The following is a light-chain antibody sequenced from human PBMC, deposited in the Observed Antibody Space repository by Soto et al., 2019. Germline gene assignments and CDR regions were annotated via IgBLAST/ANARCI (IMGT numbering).Light chain of an antibody. CDR1: QSINNN. V-gene: IGKV3-15*01. J-gene: IGKJ4*01. Sequence: EIVMTQSPATLSVSPGERATLSCRASQSINNNLAWYQQKPGQAPRLLIYGASTRATGIPARFSGSASGTEFTLTISSLQSEDFAVSYCQQSNNWPLTFGGGTKV. CDR2: GAS. CDR3: QQSNNWPLT.